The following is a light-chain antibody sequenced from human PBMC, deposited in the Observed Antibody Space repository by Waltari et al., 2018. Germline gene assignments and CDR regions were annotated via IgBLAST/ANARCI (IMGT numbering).Light chain of an antibody. CDR2: WAS. CDR1: QSGLFRSNNKNY. CDR3: QHYYSTPLA. Sequence: DIVMTQSPDSLAVSLGERATINCRSSQSGLFRSNNKNYLAWYQRKQGQPPKLLIYWASTRESGVPDRFSGSGSGTDFTLTISSLQAEDVAVYYCQHYYSTPLAFGGGTKVEIK. V-gene: IGKV4-1*01. J-gene: IGKJ4*01.